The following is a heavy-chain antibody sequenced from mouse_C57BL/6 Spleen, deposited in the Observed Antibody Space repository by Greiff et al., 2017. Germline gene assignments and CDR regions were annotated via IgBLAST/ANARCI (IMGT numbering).Heavy chain of an antibody. CDR1: GYTFTDYY. V-gene: IGHV1-26*01. J-gene: IGHJ3*01. CDR2: INPNNGGT. Sequence: EVQLQQSGPELVKPGASVKISCKASGYTFTDYYMNWVKQSHGKSLEWIGDINPNNGGTSYNQKFKGKATLTVDKSSSTAYMELRSLTSEDSAVYYCARDGYDLGWFAYWGQGTLVTVSA. CDR3: ARDGYDLGWFAY. D-gene: IGHD2-2*01.